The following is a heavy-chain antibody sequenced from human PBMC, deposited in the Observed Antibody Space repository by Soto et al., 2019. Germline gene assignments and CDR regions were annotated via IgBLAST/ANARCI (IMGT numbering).Heavy chain of an antibody. D-gene: IGHD4-17*01. V-gene: IGHV4-30-2*01. CDR3: ARDQAATTGWFDP. CDR1: GGSISSGGYS. J-gene: IGHJ5*02. CDR2: IYHSGST. Sequence: LSLTCAVSGGSISSGGYSWSWIRQPPGKGLEWIGYIYHSGSTYYNPSLKSRVTISVDRSKNQFSLKLSSVTAADTAVYYCARDQAATTGWFDPWGQGTLVTVSS.